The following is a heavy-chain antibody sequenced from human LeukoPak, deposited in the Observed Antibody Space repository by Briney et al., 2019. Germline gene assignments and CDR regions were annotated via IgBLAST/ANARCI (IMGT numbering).Heavy chain of an antibody. J-gene: IGHJ5*02. CDR3: ARIYSSSWFLNWFDP. V-gene: IGHV4-4*07. D-gene: IGHD6-13*01. Sequence: PSETLSLTCTVSGGSISSYYWSWIRQPAGKGLEWIGRIYTSGSTNYNPSLKSRATMSVDTSKNQFSLKLSSVTAADTAVYYCARIYSSSWFLNWFDPWGQGTLVTVSS. CDR2: IYTSGST. CDR1: GGSISSYY.